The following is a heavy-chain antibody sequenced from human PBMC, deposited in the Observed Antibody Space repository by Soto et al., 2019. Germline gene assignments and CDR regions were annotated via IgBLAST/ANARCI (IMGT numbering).Heavy chain of an antibody. CDR1: GGSFGSYA. V-gene: IGHV1-3*01. CDR3: ARVSRVCSSTSCYNSRYNWFDP. D-gene: IGHD2-2*02. Sequence: ASVKVSCKASGGSFGSYAMHWVRQAPGQRLEWMGWINAGNGNTKYSQKFQGRVTTTRDTSASTAYMELSSLRSEDTAVYYCARVSRVCSSTSCYNSRYNWFDPWGQGTLVTVSS. J-gene: IGHJ5*02. CDR2: INAGNGNT.